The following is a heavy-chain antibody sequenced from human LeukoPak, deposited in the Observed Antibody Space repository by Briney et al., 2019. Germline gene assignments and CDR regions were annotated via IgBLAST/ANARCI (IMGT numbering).Heavy chain of an antibody. V-gene: IGHV3-33*06. Sequence: PGGSLRLSCAASGFTFSSYGMHWVRQAPGKGLEWVAVIWYDGSNKYYADSVKGRFTISRDNSKNTLYLQMNSLRAEDTAVYYCAKDSSDYGDYDPGAFDYWGQGTLVTVSS. CDR1: GFTFSSYG. CDR2: IWYDGSNK. J-gene: IGHJ4*02. CDR3: AKDSSDYGDYDPGAFDY. D-gene: IGHD4-17*01.